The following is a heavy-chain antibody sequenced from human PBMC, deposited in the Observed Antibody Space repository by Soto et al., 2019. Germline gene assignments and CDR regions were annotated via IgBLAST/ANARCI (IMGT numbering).Heavy chain of an antibody. CDR1: SCSISSSNW. D-gene: IGHD1-7*01. V-gene: IGHV4-4*02. CDR2: IYHSGST. Sequence: PSETLSLTCAVSSCSISSSNWWSWVRQPPGKGLEWIGEIYHSGSTNYNPSLKSRVTISVDKSKNQFSLKLSSVTAADTAVYYCARDSILSGTTVGYYYYYMDVWGKGTTVTVSS. J-gene: IGHJ6*03. CDR3: ARDSILSGTTVGYYYYYMDV.